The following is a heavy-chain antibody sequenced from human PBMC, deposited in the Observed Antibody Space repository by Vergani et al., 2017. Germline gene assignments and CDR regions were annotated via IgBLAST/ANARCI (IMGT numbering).Heavy chain of an antibody. CDR3: ARDLFYYDSSGYYSGFFDY. CDR1: GFTFSTYA. Sequence: QVQLVESGGGVVQPGRSLRLSCTSSGFTFSTYAMHWVRQAPGKGLEWVAIIYYDGSKKYYADSVKGRFTISRDNAKNSLYLQMNSLRAEDTAVYYCARDLFYYDSSGYYSGFFDYWGQGTLVTVSS. V-gene: IGHV3-30*19. J-gene: IGHJ4*02. D-gene: IGHD3-22*01. CDR2: IYYDGSKK.